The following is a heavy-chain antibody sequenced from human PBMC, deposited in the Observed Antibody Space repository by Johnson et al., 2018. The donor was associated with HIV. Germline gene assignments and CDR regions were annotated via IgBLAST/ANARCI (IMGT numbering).Heavy chain of an antibody. Sequence: QVQLVESGGGVVQPGRSLRLSCAASGFTFSSYAMHWVRQAPGKGLEWVAVISYDGNNQYYADSVKGRFTISRDNSKNTVYLQMNSLRAEDTAVYYCARDTRWDDYVSSGYFPAPGAFDIWGQGTVVTVSS. CDR1: GFTFSSYA. J-gene: IGHJ3*02. CDR2: ISYDGNNQ. CDR3: ARDTRWDDYVSSGYFPAPGAFDI. V-gene: IGHV3-30-3*01. D-gene: IGHD3-22*01.